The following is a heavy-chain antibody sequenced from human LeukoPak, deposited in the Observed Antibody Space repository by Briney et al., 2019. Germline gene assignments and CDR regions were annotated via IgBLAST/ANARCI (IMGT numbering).Heavy chain of an antibody. CDR3: ARPYCSGGSCYLYYFDY. Sequence: GESLKISCKGSGYSFTSYWIGWVRQMSGKGLEWMGIIYPGDSDTRYSPSDQGQFTISVDKSISTAYLQWSSLKASDTAMYYCARPYCSGGSCYLYYFDYWGQGTLVTVSS. D-gene: IGHD2-15*01. CDR2: IYPGDSDT. CDR1: GYSFTSYW. J-gene: IGHJ4*02. V-gene: IGHV5-51*01.